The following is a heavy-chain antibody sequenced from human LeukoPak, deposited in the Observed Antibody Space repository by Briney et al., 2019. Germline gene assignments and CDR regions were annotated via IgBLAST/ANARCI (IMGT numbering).Heavy chain of an antibody. CDR2: IWYDGSNK. CDR1: GFTFSSYG. J-gene: IGHJ4*02. CDR3: AREGAPYSSSWYVDY. V-gene: IGHV3-33*01. Sequence: PGRSLRLYCAASGFTFSSYGMHWVRQAPGKGLEWVAVIWYDGSNKYYADSVKGRFTISRDNSKNTVYLQMDSLRAEDTAVYYCAREGAPYSSSWYVDYWGQGTLVTVSS. D-gene: IGHD6-13*01.